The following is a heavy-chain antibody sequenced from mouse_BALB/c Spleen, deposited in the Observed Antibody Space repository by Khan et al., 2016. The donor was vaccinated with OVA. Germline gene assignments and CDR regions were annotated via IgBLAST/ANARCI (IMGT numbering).Heavy chain of an antibody. Sequence: VQLKESGPGLVKPSQSLSLTCTVTGYSITSDYAWNWIRQFPGNKLEWMGYISPTGSTSYNPSLKSRISITRDTSKNQFFLQLKSVTTEDTAIYYGARYLYYGYGYDLDFWGRGTSVTVSA. CDR2: ISPTGST. D-gene: IGHD2-2*01. V-gene: IGHV3-2*02. J-gene: IGHJ4*01. CDR3: ARYLYYGYGYDLDF. CDR1: GYSITSDYA.